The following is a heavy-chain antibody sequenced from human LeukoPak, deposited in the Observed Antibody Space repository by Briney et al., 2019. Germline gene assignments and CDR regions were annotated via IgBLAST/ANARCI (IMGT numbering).Heavy chain of an antibody. J-gene: IGHJ4*02. CDR3: AKVKPLMVRGVNSARYYFDY. CDR1: GFTLSSYA. Sequence: PGGSLRLSCAASGFTLSSYAMSWVRQAPGKGLEWVSAISGSGGSTYYADSVKGRFTISRDNSKNTLYLQMNSLRAEDTAVYYCAKVKPLMVRGVNSARYYFDYWGQGTLVTVSS. V-gene: IGHV3-23*01. CDR2: ISGSGGST. D-gene: IGHD3-10*01.